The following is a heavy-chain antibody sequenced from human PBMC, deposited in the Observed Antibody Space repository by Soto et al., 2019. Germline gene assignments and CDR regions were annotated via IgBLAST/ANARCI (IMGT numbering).Heavy chain of an antibody. Sequence: GGSLRLSCAASGFTLDDYAMHWVRQAPGKGLEWVSGISWNSGSIGYADSVKGRFTISRDNAKNSLYLQMNSLRAEDTALYYCAKDSYGSGSYRWFDPWGQGTLVTVSS. V-gene: IGHV3-9*01. D-gene: IGHD3-10*01. J-gene: IGHJ5*02. CDR3: AKDSYGSGSYRWFDP. CDR2: ISWNSGSI. CDR1: GFTLDDYA.